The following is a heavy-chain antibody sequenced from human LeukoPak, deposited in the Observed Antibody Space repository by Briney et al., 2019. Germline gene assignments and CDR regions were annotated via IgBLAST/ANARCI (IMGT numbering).Heavy chain of an antibody. J-gene: IGHJ4*02. Sequence: SETLSLTCTVSGDSFTSVTDYWAWIRQPPGKGLEWIASGDYSGGTYYNPSLESRVAISVDTSKNQFSLKLSSVTAADTAVYYCARDRYSSSWKIDYWGQGTLVTVSS. D-gene: IGHD6-13*01. CDR3: ARDRYSSSWKIDY. CDR2: GDYSGGT. CDR1: GDSFTSVTDY. V-gene: IGHV4-39*07.